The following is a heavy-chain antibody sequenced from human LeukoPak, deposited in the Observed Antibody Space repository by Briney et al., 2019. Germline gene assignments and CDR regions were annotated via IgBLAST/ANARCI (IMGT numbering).Heavy chain of an antibody. V-gene: IGHV1-69*13. CDR1: GGTFSSYA. CDR3: ARSLPYGTTWYGRSDF. J-gene: IGHJ4*02. Sequence: SVKVSCKASGGTFSSYAISWVRQAPGQGLEWMGGIIPIFGTANYAQKFQGRVTITADESTSTAYMELSSLRSEDTAIYYCARSLPYGTTWYGRSDFWGQGTLVTVSS. CDR2: IIPIFGTA. D-gene: IGHD6-13*01.